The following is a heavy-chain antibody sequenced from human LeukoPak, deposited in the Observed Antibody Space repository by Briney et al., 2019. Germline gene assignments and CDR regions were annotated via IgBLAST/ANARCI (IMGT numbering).Heavy chain of an antibody. CDR1: GFTVSSNS. D-gene: IGHD4/OR15-4a*01. CDR2: IYSDNT. CDR3: ARRAGAYSHPYDY. V-gene: IGHV3-53*01. Sequence: GGSLRLSCTVSGFTVSSNSMSWVRQAPGKGLEWVSFIYSDNTHYSDSVKGRFTISRDNSKNTLYLQMKSLRAEDTAVYYCARRAGAYSHPYDYWGQGTLVTVSS. J-gene: IGHJ4*02.